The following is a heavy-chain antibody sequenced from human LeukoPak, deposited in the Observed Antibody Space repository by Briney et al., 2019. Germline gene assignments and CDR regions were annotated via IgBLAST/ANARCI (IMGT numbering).Heavy chain of an antibody. V-gene: IGHV1-24*01. J-gene: IGHJ4*02. CDR2: FDPEDGQT. CDR3: ASEPEYYGLGSPFHY. D-gene: IGHD3-10*01. Sequence: GASVKVSCKVYGYTLTDLSMHWVRQAPGKGLVWMGGFDPEDGQTIYAQKFQGRVTMTEDTSTNTAYMELSSLRSEDTAVYYCASEPEYYGLGSPFHYWGQGTLVTVSS. CDR1: GYTLTDLS.